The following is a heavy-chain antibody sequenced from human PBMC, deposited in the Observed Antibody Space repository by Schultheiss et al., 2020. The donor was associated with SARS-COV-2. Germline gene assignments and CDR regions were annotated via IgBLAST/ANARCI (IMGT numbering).Heavy chain of an antibody. CDR3: ARDRGYCSSTSCYWPRYYYYGMDV. J-gene: IGHJ6*02. Sequence: GESLKISCAASGFTFSSYAMHWVRQAPGKGLEWVAVISYDGSNKYYADSVKGRFTISRDNSKNTLYLQMNSLRAEDTAVYYCARDRGYCSSTSCYWPRYYYYGMDVWGQGTTVTVSS. D-gene: IGHD2-2*01. CDR2: ISYDGSNK. CDR1: GFTFSSYA. V-gene: IGHV3-30*01.